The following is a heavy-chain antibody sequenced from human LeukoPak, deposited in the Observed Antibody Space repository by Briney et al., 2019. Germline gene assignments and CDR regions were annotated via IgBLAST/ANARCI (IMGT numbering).Heavy chain of an antibody. Sequence: GGSLRLSCAASGFTFSSYSMNWVRQAPGKGLEWVSYISSSSSTIYYADSVKGRFTISRDNAKNSLYLQMNSLRAEDTAVYYCAREGSSSWGTSWFDPWGQGTLVTVSS. CDR1: GFTFSSYS. CDR2: ISSSSSTI. CDR3: AREGSSSWGTSWFDP. D-gene: IGHD6-13*01. J-gene: IGHJ5*02. V-gene: IGHV3-48*01.